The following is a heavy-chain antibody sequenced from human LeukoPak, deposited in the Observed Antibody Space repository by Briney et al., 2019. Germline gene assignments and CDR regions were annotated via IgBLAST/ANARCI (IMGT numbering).Heavy chain of an antibody. CDR2: ISSSGSYI. J-gene: IGHJ4*02. Sequence: GGSLRLSCAAFGFTFSSYSMNWVRQAPGKGLEWVSSISSSGSYIYYADSVKGRFTISRDNAKNSLYLQMNSLRAEDTAVYYCARDLGYYDSSGYSYFDYWGQGALVTVSS. D-gene: IGHD3-22*01. CDR1: GFTFSSYS. CDR3: ARDLGYYDSSGYSYFDY. V-gene: IGHV3-21*01.